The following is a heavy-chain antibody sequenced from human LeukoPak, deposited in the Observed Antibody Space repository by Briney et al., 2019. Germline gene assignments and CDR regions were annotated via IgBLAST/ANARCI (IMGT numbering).Heavy chain of an antibody. CDR3: ASTGYRPSRFDY. D-gene: IGHD6-13*01. V-gene: IGHV4-61*01. CDR1: GGSVSSGSYY. Sequence: SETLSLTCTVSGGSVSSGSYYWSWIRQPPGKGLEWNGYIYYSGSTNYNPSLKSRVTISVDTSKNQFSLKLSSVTAADTAVYYCASTGYRPSRFDYWGQGTLVTVSS. J-gene: IGHJ4*02. CDR2: IYYSGST.